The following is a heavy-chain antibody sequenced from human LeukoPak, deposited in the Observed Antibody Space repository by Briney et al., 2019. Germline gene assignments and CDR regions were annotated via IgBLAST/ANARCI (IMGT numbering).Heavy chain of an antibody. Sequence: ASVKVSCKASGYTFTGYGISWVRQAPGQGLEWMGWISAYNGNTNYAQKLQGRVTMTTDTSTSTAYMELRSLRSDDTAVYYCARRQSSGWYRGGTDAFDIWGQGTMVTVSS. V-gene: IGHV1-18*01. D-gene: IGHD6-19*01. J-gene: IGHJ3*02. CDR1: GYTFTGYG. CDR2: ISAYNGNT. CDR3: ARRQSSGWYRGGTDAFDI.